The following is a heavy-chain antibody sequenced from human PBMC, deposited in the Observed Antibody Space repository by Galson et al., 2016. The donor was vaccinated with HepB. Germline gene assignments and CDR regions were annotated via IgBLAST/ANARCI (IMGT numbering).Heavy chain of an antibody. CDR3: ARARCRLSSGWHAFSGY. D-gene: IGHD6-19*01. CDR1: GFDFRSYA. V-gene: IGHV3-30-3*01. Sequence: SLRLSCAASGFDFRSYAMHWVRQAPGKGLEWVAVISYDGSNKYYADSVKGRFTISRDNSKNTLYVQMNSLRADDTAVYYCARARCRLSSGWHAFSGYWGQGSLVTVSS. CDR2: ISYDGSNK. J-gene: IGHJ4*02.